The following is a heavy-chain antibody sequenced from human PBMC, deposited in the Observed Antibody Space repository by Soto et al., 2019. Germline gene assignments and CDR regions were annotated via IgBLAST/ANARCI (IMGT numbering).Heavy chain of an antibody. V-gene: IGHV3-30*18. Sequence: GGSLRLSCAASGFTFSSYGMHWVRQAPGKGLEWVAVISYDGSNKYYADSVKGRFTISRDNSKNTLYLQMNSLRAEDTAVYYRAKVEYSSSWVYFDYWGQGTLVTVSS. CDR2: ISYDGSNK. J-gene: IGHJ4*02. D-gene: IGHD6-6*01. CDR1: GFTFSSYG. CDR3: AKVEYSSSWVYFDY.